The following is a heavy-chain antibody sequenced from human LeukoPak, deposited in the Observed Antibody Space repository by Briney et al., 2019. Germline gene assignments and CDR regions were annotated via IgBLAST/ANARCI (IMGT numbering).Heavy chain of an antibody. J-gene: IGHJ4*02. Sequence: PSETLSLTCTVSGASVSNDFWSWIRQPPGKGLEWVGYIHYSGFTEYNPSPKSRATISVHTPKNQFSLKLSSVTAADTAVYYCASLRRVEYSGYDWGLYYFDYWGQGTLVTVSS. CDR2: IHYSGFT. CDR3: ASLRRVEYSGYDWGLYYFDY. CDR1: GASVSNDF. V-gene: IGHV4-59*02. D-gene: IGHD5-12*01.